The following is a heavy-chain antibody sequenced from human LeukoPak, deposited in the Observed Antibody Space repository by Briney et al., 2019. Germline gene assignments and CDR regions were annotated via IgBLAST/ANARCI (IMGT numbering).Heavy chain of an antibody. V-gene: IGHV4-30-2*01. CDR3: AREDVWLQHFDY. CDR1: GGSISSGGYY. Sequence: SQTLSLTCTVSGGSISSGGYYWSWIRQPPGKGLEWIGYIYHSGSTYYNPSLKSRVTISVDRSKNQFSLKLSSVTAADTAVYYCAREDVWLQHFDYWGQGTLVTVSS. CDR2: IYHSGST. D-gene: IGHD5-24*01. J-gene: IGHJ4*02.